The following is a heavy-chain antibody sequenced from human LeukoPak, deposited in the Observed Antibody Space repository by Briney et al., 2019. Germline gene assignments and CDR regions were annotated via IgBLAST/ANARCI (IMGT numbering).Heavy chain of an antibody. CDR2: IIPIFGTA. Sequence: ASVKVSCKASGGTFSSYAISWVRQAPGQGLEWMGGIIPIFGTANYAQKFQGRVTITADESTSTAYMELSSLRSEDTAVYYCARGGRPFYQFEWAPYYFDYWGQGTLVTVSS. CDR3: ARGGRPFYQFEWAPYYFDY. J-gene: IGHJ4*02. D-gene: IGHD2-8*01. V-gene: IGHV1-69*13. CDR1: GGTFSSYA.